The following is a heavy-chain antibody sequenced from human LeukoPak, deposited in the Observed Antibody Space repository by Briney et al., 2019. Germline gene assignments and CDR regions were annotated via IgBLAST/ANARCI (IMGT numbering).Heavy chain of an antibody. CDR3: ARGSSGWYRQGCDY. D-gene: IGHD6-19*01. CDR1: GYTFTSYA. CDR2: INTNTGNP. V-gene: IGHV7-4-1*02. Sequence: ASVKVSCKASGYTFTSYAMNWVRQAPGQGLEWMGWINTNTGNPTYAQGFTGRFVFSLDTSVSTAYLQISSLKAEDTAVYYCARGSSGWYRQGCDYWGQGTLVTVSS. J-gene: IGHJ4*02.